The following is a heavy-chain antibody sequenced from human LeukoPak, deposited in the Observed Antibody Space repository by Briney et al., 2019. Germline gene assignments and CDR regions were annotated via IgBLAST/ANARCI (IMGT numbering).Heavy chain of an antibody. CDR3: ARDQDWAFDY. J-gene: IGHJ4*02. V-gene: IGHV3-48*03. D-gene: IGHD3/OR15-3a*01. Sequence: GGSLRLSCGVSGFTFVSHAVNWVRQAPGKGLEWISFINHGGSIVYYADSVKGRFATSRDNAKNSLYLQINSVGADDTAVYYCARDQDWAFDYWGQGTLVTVSS. CDR1: GFTFVSHA. CDR2: INHGGSIV.